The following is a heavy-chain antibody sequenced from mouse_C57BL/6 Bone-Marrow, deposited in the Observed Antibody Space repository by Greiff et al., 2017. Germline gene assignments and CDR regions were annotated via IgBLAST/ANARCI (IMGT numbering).Heavy chain of an antibody. J-gene: IGHJ1*03. CDR3: ARYGWYFDV. CDR2: IDPSDSYT. D-gene: IGHD1-1*02. CDR1: GYTFTSYW. V-gene: IGHV1-69*01. Sequence: QVQLQQPGAELVMPGASVKLSCKASGYTFTSYWMHWVKQRPGQVLEWIGEIDPSDSYTNYNQKFKGKSTLTVDKSSSTAYMQLSSLTSEDSAVYYCARYGWYFDVWGTVTTVTVSA.